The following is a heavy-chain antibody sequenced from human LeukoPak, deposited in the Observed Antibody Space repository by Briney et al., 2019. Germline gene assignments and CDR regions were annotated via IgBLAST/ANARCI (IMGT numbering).Heavy chain of an antibody. J-gene: IGHJ3*02. V-gene: IGHV3-7*01. CDR2: INQDGSEK. CDR3: TRDVREAYDI. CDR1: GFRFGGFW. Sequence: GGSLRLSCEASGFRFGGFWMNWVRQAPGKGPERVANINQDGSEKLYVDSVKGRFTISRDNAKDSLYLQRNSLRVEDTAVYYCTRDVREAYDIWGHGTMVTVSS. D-gene: IGHD3-16*01.